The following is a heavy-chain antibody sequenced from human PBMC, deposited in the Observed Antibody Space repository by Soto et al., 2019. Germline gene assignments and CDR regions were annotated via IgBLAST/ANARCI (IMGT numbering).Heavy chain of an antibody. CDR3: AKESYDYYRSYYYYMDV. V-gene: IGHV3-30*18. CDR1: GFTFSSYG. J-gene: IGHJ6*03. Sequence: PGGSLRLSCAASGFTFSSYGMHWVRQAPGKGLEWVAVISYDGSNKYYADSVKGRFTISRDNSKNTLYLQMNSLRAEDTAVYYCAKESYDYYRSYYYYMDVWGKGTTVTVSS. D-gene: IGHD2-21*02. CDR2: ISYDGSNK.